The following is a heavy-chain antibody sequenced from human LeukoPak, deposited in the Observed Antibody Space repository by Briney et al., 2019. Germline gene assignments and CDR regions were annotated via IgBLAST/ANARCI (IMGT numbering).Heavy chain of an antibody. D-gene: IGHD3-10*01. J-gene: IGHJ6*03. Sequence: GGSLRLSCAASGFTFDDYGMSWVRQARGKGLEWVSGINWNGGSTGYADSVKGRFTISRDNAKNSLYLQLNSLRAEDTALYHCARVQGYYGSGSFYYYMQVWGKGTTVIVCS. CDR2: INWNGGST. CDR3: ARVQGYYGSGSFYYYMQV. V-gene: IGHV3-20*01. CDR1: GFTFDDYG.